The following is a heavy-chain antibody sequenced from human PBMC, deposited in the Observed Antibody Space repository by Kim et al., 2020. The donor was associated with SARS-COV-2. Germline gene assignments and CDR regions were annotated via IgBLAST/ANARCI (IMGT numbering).Heavy chain of an antibody. D-gene: IGHD2-2*01. CDR2: IYYSGST. CDR3: ATRSTLLWYGWCY. Sequence: SETLSLTCTVSGGSISSSSYYWGWIRQPPGKGLEWIGSIYYSGSTYYNPSLKSRVTISVDTSKNQFSLKLSSVTAADTAVYYCATRSTLLWYGWCYWGQGTLVTVSS. V-gene: IGHV4-39*01. CDR1: GGSISSSSYY. J-gene: IGHJ4*02.